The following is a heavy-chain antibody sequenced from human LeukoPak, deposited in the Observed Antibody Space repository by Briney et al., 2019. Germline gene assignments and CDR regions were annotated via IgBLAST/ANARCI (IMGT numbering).Heavy chain of an antibody. Sequence: ASVKVSCKASGYTFTGYYMHWVRQAPGQGLEWMGRINPNSGGTNYAQEFQGRVTMTRDTSISTAYMELSRLRSDDTAVYYCARSEASYYYGSGSRKTAFDPWGQGTLVTVSS. D-gene: IGHD3-10*01. CDR3: ARSEASYYYGSGSRKTAFDP. J-gene: IGHJ5*02. CDR1: GYTFTGYY. CDR2: INPNSGGT. V-gene: IGHV1-2*06.